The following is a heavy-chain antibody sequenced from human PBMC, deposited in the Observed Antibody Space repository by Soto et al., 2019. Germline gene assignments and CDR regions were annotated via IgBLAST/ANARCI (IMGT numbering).Heavy chain of an antibody. CDR1: GYAFTTYG. CDR3: ARGRYGDY. V-gene: IGHV1-18*01. D-gene: IGHD1-1*01. CDR2: ISAHNGNK. J-gene: IGHJ4*02. Sequence: QVHLVQSGAEVKKPGASVKVSCKGSGYAFTTYGITWVRQAPGHGLEWMGWISAHNGNKNYAQKLQGRVTVTRDTSTSTAYMELRGLRSDDTAVYYCARGRYGDYWGQGALVTVSS.